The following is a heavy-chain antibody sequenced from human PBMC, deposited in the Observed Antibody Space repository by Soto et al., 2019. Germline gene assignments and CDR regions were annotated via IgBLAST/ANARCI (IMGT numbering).Heavy chain of an antibody. CDR2: IGESGDDT. CDR1: GFTFSSYA. J-gene: IGHJ4*02. CDR3: AKESYNRRTDFDS. Sequence: GGSLRLSCAASGFTFSSYAMSWVRQAPGKGLEWVSGIGESGDDTYYADFVKGRFTISRDNSKNMLYLQMNSLRVDDTAVYYCAKESYNRRTDFDSWGQGTLVTVSS. V-gene: IGHV3-23*01. D-gene: IGHD1-1*01.